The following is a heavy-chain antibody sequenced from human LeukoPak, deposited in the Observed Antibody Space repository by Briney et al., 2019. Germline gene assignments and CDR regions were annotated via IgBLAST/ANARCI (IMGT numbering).Heavy chain of an antibody. Sequence: SETLSLTCAVSGGSISSGGYYWSWIRQPPGKGLEWIGEINHSGSTNYNPSLKSRVTISVDTSKNQFSLKLSSVTAADTAVYYCARGGGDRDGYNVFDYWGQGTLVTVSS. D-gene: IGHD5-24*01. CDR2: INHSGST. CDR1: GGSISSGGYY. J-gene: IGHJ4*02. CDR3: ARGGGDRDGYNVFDY. V-gene: IGHV4-34*01.